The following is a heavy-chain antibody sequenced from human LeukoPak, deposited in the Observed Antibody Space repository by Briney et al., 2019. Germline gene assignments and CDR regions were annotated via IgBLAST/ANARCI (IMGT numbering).Heavy chain of an antibody. J-gene: IGHJ3*02. V-gene: IGHV3-66*04. Sequence: PGGSLRLSCVASGLTVSSNYMSWVRQAPGKGLQWVSVIYSDGSTYYADSVKGRFTISRDNSKNTLYLQMNSLRAEDTAVYYCARQRAFDIWGQGTMVTVSS. CDR3: ARQRAFDI. CDR1: GLTVSSNY. CDR2: IYSDGST.